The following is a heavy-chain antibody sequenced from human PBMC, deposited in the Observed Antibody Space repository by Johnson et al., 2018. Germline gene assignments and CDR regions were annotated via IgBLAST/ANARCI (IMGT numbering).Heavy chain of an antibody. CDR1: GFTFDDYA. J-gene: IGHJ6*03. CDR2: ISGSGDST. D-gene: IGHD6-19*01. CDR3: AKGGHWLVHYYYMDV. Sequence: VQLVQSGGGLVQSGGSLRLSCAASGFTFDDYAMHWVRQAPGKGLEWVSGISGSGDSTYYAASVKGRFTISRDNSKNTLYRQMNSLRAEDKAVYYCAKGGHWLVHYYYMDVGGKGTTVTVSS. V-gene: IGHV3-23*04.